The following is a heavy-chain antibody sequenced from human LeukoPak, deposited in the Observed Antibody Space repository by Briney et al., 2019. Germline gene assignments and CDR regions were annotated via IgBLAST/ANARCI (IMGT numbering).Heavy chain of an antibody. CDR1: GFTFSSYA. Sequence: GGSLRLSCAASGFTFSSYAMSWVRQAPGKGLEWVSAISGSGGSTYYADSVKGRFTISRDNSKNTLYLQMNSLRAEDTAVYYCAKDDCSSTSCSLDYWGQGTLVTVSS. CDR2: ISGSGGST. CDR3: AKDDCSSTSCSLDY. V-gene: IGHV3-23*01. J-gene: IGHJ4*02. D-gene: IGHD2-2*01.